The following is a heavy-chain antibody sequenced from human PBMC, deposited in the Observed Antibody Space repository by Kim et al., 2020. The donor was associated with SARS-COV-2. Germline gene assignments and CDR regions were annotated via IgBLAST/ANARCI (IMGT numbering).Heavy chain of an antibody. CDR3: ARIVLKSYYYGMDV. V-gene: IGHV3-21*01. CDR1: GFTFSNYN. D-gene: IGHD3-22*01. Sequence: GGSLRLSCAASGFTFSNYNMNWVRQAPGKGLEWVSSISSSSSFIYYADSVKGRFTISRDNAKNSLYLQMNSLRAEDTAVYYCARIVLKSYYYGMDVWGQGTTVSLS. CDR2: ISSSSSFI. J-gene: IGHJ6*02.